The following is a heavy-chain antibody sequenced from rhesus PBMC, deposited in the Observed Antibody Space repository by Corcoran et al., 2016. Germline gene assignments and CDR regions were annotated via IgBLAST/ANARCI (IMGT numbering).Heavy chain of an antibody. CDR2: IYGISTST. J-gene: IGHJ4*01. CDR3: ASPTLWTGYYYFDY. V-gene: IGHV4S10*01. CDR1: GGSISDSYR. D-gene: IGHD3-3*01. Sequence: QVQLQESGPGVVKPSETLSLTCAVSGGSISDSYRWSWIRQPPGKGLEWIGYIYGISTSTNYNPSLKSRITILKDTSNDQCSLTLSSVTAADTAVYYWASPTLWTGYYYFDYWGQGVLVTVSS.